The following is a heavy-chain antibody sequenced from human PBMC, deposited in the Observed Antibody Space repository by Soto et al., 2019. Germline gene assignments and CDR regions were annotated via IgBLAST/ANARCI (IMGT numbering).Heavy chain of an antibody. Sequence: QVQLVQSGAEVKKPWASVKVSCKASGYTFTTYSVHWVRQAPGQRLEWMGWINAGNGNTKYSQKFQDRVTITRDTSASTAYMELSSLRSEDTTVYYCARWQGTYADYWVQGPLVSVSS. J-gene: IGHJ4*02. CDR1: GYTFTTYS. CDR2: INAGNGNT. CDR3: ARWQGTYADY. V-gene: IGHV1-3*01. D-gene: IGHD3-10*01.